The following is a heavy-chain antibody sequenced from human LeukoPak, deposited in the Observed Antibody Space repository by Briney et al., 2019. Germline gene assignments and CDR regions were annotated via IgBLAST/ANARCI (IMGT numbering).Heavy chain of an antibody. V-gene: IGHV3-30*18. CDR1: GFTFSSYG. Sequence: GGSLRLSCAASGFTFSSYGMHWVRQAPGKGLEWVAVISYDGSNKYYADSVKGRFTISRDNSKNTLYLQMNSPRAEDTAVYYCAKEIQQQLVAYYYGMDVWGQGTTVTVSS. J-gene: IGHJ6*02. CDR2: ISYDGSNK. D-gene: IGHD6-13*01. CDR3: AKEIQQQLVAYYYGMDV.